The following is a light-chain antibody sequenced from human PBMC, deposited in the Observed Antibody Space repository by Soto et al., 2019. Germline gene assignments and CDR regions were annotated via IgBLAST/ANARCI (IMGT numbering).Light chain of an antibody. CDR2: SDT. CDR3: QAWDSGSAHGV. V-gene: IGLV3-21*01. CDR1: DSGSKG. Sequence: SYELTQPPSVSGAPGKTASISCGGNDSGSKGVHWYQQKPGQAPVLVIYSDTDLPPVITERFSGSNSATLATLTISRVEAGDEADYYCQAWDSGSAHGVFGGGTKLTVL. J-gene: IGLJ3*02.